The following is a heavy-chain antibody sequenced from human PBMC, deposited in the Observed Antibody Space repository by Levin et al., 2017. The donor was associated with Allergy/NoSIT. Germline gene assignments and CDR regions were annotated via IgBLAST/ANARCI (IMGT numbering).Heavy chain of an antibody. CDR3: AKAIDFGDNYYSGY. D-gene: IGHD4-17*01. CDR1: GFIFSNFG. J-gene: IGHJ4*02. V-gene: IGHV3-23*01. Sequence: QTGGSLRLSCAASGFIFSNFGMRWVRQAPGKGLEWVSGISGRGDRTLYADSVKGRFTISRDNSKNTLFLQMSSLRAEDTAVYYCAKAIDFGDNYYSGYWGQGSLVTDSS. CDR2: ISGRGDRT.